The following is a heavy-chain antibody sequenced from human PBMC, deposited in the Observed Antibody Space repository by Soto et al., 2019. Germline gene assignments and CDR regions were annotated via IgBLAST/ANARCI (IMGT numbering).Heavy chain of an antibody. CDR1: GGSISDYY. CDR2: IYYTGST. CDR3: AREPRQGDRIYYFES. J-gene: IGHJ4*02. D-gene: IGHD2-21*01. Sequence: ETLSLTCTVSGGSISDYYWTWIRQPPGKELEWIGYIYYTGSTNYNPSLASRVTISVDTSKKQISLRLTSVTTADTAVYYCAREPRQGDRIYYFESWGRGTLVTVSS. V-gene: IGHV4-59*01.